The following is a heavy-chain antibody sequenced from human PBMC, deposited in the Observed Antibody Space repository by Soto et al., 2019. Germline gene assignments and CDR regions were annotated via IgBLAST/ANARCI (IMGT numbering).Heavy chain of an antibody. CDR2: TRNKANSYTT. Sequence: EVQLVESGGGLVQPGGSLRLSCAASGFTFSDHYMDWVRQAPGKGLEWVGRTRNKANSYTTEYAASVKGRFTISRDDSKNSLYLQMNGLKTEDTAVYYCVSTGPLAATTPFDYWGQGTLVTVSS. V-gene: IGHV3-72*01. CDR1: GFTFSDHY. J-gene: IGHJ4*02. CDR3: VSTGPLAATTPFDY. D-gene: IGHD1-1*01.